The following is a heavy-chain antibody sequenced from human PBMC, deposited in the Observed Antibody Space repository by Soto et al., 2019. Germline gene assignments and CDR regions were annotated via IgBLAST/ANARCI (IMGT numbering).Heavy chain of an antibody. CDR3: ARSDGRY. CDR2: IYYSGST. CDR1: GGSISRYY. J-gene: IGHJ4*02. Sequence: SETLSLTCTVSGGSISRYYWSWIRQPPGKGLERIGYIYYSGSTNYNPSLKSRVTISVDTSKNQFSLKLSSVTAADTAVYYCARSDGRYWGQGTLVTVSS. V-gene: IGHV4-59*01.